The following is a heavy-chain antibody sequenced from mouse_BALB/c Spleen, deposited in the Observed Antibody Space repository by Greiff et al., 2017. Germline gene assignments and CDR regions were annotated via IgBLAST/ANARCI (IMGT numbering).Heavy chain of an antibody. D-gene: IGHD2-4*01. V-gene: IGHV5-17*02. CDR1: GFTFSSFG. Sequence: EVKLMESGGGLVQPGGSRKLSCAASGFTFSSFGMHWVRQAPEKGLEWVAYISSGSSTIYYADTVKGRFTISRDNPKNTLFLQMTSLRSEDTAMYYCARSDYLYAMDYWGQGTSVTVSS. CDR3: ARSDYLYAMDY. J-gene: IGHJ4*01. CDR2: ISSGSSTI.